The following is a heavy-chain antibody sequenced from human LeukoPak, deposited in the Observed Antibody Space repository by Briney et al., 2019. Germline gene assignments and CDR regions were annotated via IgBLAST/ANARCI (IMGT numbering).Heavy chain of an antibody. J-gene: IGHJ4*02. CDR2: IYYSGST. Sequence: PSETLSLTCTVPGGSISSYYWSWIRQPPGKGLEWIGYIYYSGSTNYNPSLKSRVTISVDTSKNQFSLKLSSVTAADTAVYCCARRLAVTGRYYFDYWGQGTLVTVSS. V-gene: IGHV4-59*08. CDR1: GGSISSYY. CDR3: ARRLAVTGRYYFDY. D-gene: IGHD6-19*01.